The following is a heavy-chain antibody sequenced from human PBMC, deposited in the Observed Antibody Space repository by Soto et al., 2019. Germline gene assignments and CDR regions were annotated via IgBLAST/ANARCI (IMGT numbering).Heavy chain of an antibody. CDR1: GYSFTSYW. V-gene: IGHV5-51*03. J-gene: IGHJ6*03. D-gene: IGHD3-10*01. CDR2: IYPGDSDT. Sequence: EVQLVQSGAEVKKPGESLKISCKGSGYSFTSYWIGWVRQMPGKGLEWMGIIYPGDSDTRYSPSFQGQVTISADKSISTAYLQWSSLKASDTAMYYCARRGSGSYLSHYYYYMDVWGKGTTVTVSS. CDR3: ARRGSGSYLSHYYYYMDV.